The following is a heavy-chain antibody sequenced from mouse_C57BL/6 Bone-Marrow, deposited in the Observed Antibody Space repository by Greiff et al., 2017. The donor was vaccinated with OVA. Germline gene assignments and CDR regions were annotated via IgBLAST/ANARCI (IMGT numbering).Heavy chain of an antibody. CDR3: APYDSYFDY. V-gene: IGHV14-3*01. CDR2: IDPANGNT. D-gene: IGHD2-4*01. Sequence: VQLQQSGAELVRPGASVKLSCTASGFNIKDDYMHWVKQRPEQGLEWIGWIDPANGNTKYAPKFQGKATITADTSSNTAYLQLSSLTSEDTAIYYCAPYDSYFDYWGQGTTLTVSS. J-gene: IGHJ2*01. CDR1: GFNIKDDY.